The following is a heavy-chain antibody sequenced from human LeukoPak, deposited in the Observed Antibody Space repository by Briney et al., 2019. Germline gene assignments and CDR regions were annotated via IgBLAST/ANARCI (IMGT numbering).Heavy chain of an antibody. J-gene: IGHJ4*02. CDR1: GGSISSYY. V-gene: IGHV4-59*01. CDR2: IYYSGST. Sequence: SETLSLTCTVSGGSISSYYWSWIRQPPGKGLEWIGYIYYSGSTNYNPSLKSRVTISVDTSKNQFSLKLSSVTAADTAVYYCARERRSSGWYDYFDYWGQGTPVTVSS. CDR3: ARERRSSGWYDYFDY. D-gene: IGHD6-19*01.